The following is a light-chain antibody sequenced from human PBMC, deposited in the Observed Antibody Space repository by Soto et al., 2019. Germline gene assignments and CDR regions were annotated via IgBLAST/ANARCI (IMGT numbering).Light chain of an antibody. CDR1: QTISSW. V-gene: IGKV1-5*03. CDR2: KAS. J-gene: IGKJ1*01. CDR3: QHYNSYSEA. Sequence: DIQVAQSPSTLSGSVGGRVTMPCRASQTISSWLAWYQQKPGKAPKLLIYKASTLKSGVPSRFSGSGSGTEFTLTISSLQPDDFATYYCQHYNSYSEAFGQGTKVDIK.